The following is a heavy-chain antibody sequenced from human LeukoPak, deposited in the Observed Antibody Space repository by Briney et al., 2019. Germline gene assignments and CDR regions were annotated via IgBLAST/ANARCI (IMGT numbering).Heavy chain of an antibody. CDR2: ISYDGSNN. D-gene: IGHD1-20*01. CDR3: ARRRYNWNAIDY. V-gene: IGHV3-30*04. J-gene: IGHJ4*02. Sequence: GRSLRLSCAASGFTFNSYALHWVRQAPGKGLEWVAVISYDGSNNYYGESVKGRFTISRDNSKNMVYLQMNSLRPEDTAVYYCARRRYNWNAIDYWGQGTLVTVSS. CDR1: GFTFNSYA.